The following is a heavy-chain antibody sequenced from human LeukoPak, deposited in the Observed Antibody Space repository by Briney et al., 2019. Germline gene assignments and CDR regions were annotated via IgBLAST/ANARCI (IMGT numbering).Heavy chain of an antibody. D-gene: IGHD6-19*01. J-gene: IGHJ4*02. CDR2: IYYSGST. CDR1: GDSISGSDYY. V-gene: IGHV4-39*07. Sequence: PSETLSLTCTVSGDSISGSDYYWDWIRQPPGKGLEWIGNIYYSGSTYYNPSLESRVTISVDTSENQFSLRLSSVTAADTAVYYCARDLVTEGSGWYPYLDYFDYWGQGTLVTVSS. CDR3: ARDLVTEGSGWYPYLDYFDY.